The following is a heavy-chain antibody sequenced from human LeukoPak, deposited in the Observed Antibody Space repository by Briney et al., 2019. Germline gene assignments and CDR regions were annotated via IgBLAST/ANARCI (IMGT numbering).Heavy chain of an antibody. Sequence: ASVKACCKASGYTFTAYYMHWVRQAPGPGREWLGRINPNNGGSNYAQNLQGRVTITRDTSISTAYMELSRLTSDDTAVYYCARGIHELDYWGQGTLVTVSS. CDR1: GYTFTAYY. CDR2: INPNNGGS. V-gene: IGHV1-2*06. CDR3: ARGIHELDY. J-gene: IGHJ4*02.